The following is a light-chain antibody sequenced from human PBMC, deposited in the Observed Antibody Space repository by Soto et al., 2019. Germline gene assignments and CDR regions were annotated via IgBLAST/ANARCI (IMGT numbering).Light chain of an antibody. CDR3: ATWDASLSAWV. CDR1: SSNIGRNF. V-gene: IGLV1-47*01. J-gene: IGLJ3*02. CDR2: KNN. Sequence: QSVLPQPPSASGNPGQRVTISCSGSSSNIGRNFVYWYQQLPGTAPKLLIYKNNQRPSGVPDRFSGSKSGPSASLAISGLRCEDEADYYCATWDASLSAWVFGGGTKLTVL.